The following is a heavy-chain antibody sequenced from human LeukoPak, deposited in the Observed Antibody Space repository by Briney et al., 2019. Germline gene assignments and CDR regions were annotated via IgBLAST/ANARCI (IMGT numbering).Heavy chain of an antibody. CDR1: GFTFNRFW. Sequence: GGSLRLSCAASGFTFNRFWMHWVRQAPGQGLMWVSHVNEDGSRTTYADPVKGRFTVSRDNARGTLYLEMNNLAVDDTAVYDCTRGHASGWTRDAFDLWGQGTMVTVSS. J-gene: IGHJ3*01. CDR3: TRGHASGWTRDAFDL. V-gene: IGHV3-74*01. D-gene: IGHD6-19*01. CDR2: VNEDGSRT.